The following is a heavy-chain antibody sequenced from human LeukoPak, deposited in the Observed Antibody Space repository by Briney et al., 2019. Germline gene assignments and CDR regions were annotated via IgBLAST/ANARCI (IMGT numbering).Heavy chain of an antibody. D-gene: IGHD3-22*01. Sequence: SETLSLTCTVSGGSISSYYWSWIRQPPGKGLEWIGYIYYSGSTNYNPSLKSRVTISVDTSKNQFSLKLSSVTAADTAVYYCARLGDYDSSGYYYLDYWGQGTLVTVSS. CDR1: GGSISSYY. V-gene: IGHV4-59*12. CDR2: IYYSGST. J-gene: IGHJ4*02. CDR3: ARLGDYDSSGYYYLDY.